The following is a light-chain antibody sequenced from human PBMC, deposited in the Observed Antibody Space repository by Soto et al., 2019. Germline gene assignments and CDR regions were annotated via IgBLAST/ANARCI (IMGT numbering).Light chain of an antibody. CDR3: QHYNNWPRT. J-gene: IGKJ1*01. V-gene: IGKV3-15*01. CDR2: GAS. CDR1: QSVSSN. Sequence: EIVMTQSPATLSVSPGERATLSCRASQSVSSNLAWYQQKPGQAPRLLIYGASTRATGIPARFSGSGSGTAFTLTISSLQSAEFAVYYCQHYNNWPRTFGQGTKVEIK.